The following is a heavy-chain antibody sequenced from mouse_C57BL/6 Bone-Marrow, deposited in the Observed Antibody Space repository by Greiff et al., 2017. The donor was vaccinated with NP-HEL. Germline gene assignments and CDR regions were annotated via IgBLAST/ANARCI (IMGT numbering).Heavy chain of an antibody. Sequence: EVKLMESGPGLVKPSQSLSLTCSVTGYSITSGYYWNWIRQSPGNKLEWMGYISYDGSNNYNPSLKNRIPITRDTSKNQFFLKLNSVTTEDTATYYCARDGTYYGSSFPNYYAMDYWGQGTSVTVSS. CDR1: GYSITSGYY. CDR3: ARDGTYYGSSFPNYYAMDY. CDR2: ISYDGSN. D-gene: IGHD1-1*01. V-gene: IGHV3-6*01. J-gene: IGHJ4*01.